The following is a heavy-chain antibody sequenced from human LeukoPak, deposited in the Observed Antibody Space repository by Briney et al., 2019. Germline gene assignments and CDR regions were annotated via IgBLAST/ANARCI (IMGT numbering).Heavy chain of an antibody. CDR3: ARVTTGGYYNC. CDR1: GGSISSGSHY. V-gene: IGHV4-61*02. J-gene: IGHJ4*02. D-gene: IGHD3-22*01. CDR2: IYTSGST. Sequence: PSETLSLTCSVSGGSISSGSHYWSWIRQPAGKGLEWIGRIYTSGSTNYNPSLKSRVTMSFDASNNQFSLRLSSVTAADTAVYYCARVTTGGYYNCWGQGTLVTVSS.